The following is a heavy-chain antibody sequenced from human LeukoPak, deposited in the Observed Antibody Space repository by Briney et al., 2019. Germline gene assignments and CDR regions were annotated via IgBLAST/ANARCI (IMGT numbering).Heavy chain of an antibody. Sequence: GGSLRLSCAASGFTFSSYGMHWVRQAPGKGLEWVAVISYDGSNKYYADSVKGRFTISRDNSKNTLYLQMNSLRAEDTAVYYCARGEEMATTFDYWGQGTLVTVSS. V-gene: IGHV3-30*19. CDR1: GFTFSSYG. D-gene: IGHD5-24*01. J-gene: IGHJ4*02. CDR3: ARGEEMATTFDY. CDR2: ISYDGSNK.